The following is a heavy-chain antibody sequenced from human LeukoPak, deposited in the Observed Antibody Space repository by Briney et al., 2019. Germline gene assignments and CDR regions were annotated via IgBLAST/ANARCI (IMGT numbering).Heavy chain of an antibody. CDR2: INWNGGST. D-gene: IGHD3-22*01. V-gene: IGHV3-20*04. Sequence: PGGSLRLSCAASGFTFDDYGMSWVRQAPGKGLEWASGINWNGGSTGYADSVKGRFTISRDNAKNSLYLQMNSLRAEDTALYYCARVRSYYYDSSGSENYFDYWGQGTLVTVSS. CDR3: ARVRSYYYDSSGSENYFDY. CDR1: GFTFDDYG. J-gene: IGHJ4*02.